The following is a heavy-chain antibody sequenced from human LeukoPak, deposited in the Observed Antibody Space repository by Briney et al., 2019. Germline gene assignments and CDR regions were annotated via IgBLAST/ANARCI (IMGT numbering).Heavy chain of an antibody. V-gene: IGHV3-23*01. D-gene: IGHD3-22*01. CDR3: TADYYDSSGYYPVDC. J-gene: IGHJ4*02. Sequence: GGTLRLSCAASGFTFSSYGMSWVRQAPGKGLEWVSAISGSGGSTYYADSVKGRFTISRDNSKNTLYLQMNSLRAEDTAVYYCTADYYDSSGYYPVDCWGQGTLVTVSS. CDR2: ISGSGGST. CDR1: GFTFSSYG.